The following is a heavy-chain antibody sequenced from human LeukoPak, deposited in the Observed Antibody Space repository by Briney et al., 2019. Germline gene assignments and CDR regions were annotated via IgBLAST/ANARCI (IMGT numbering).Heavy chain of an antibody. V-gene: IGHV1-69*13. CDR2: IIPIFGTA. D-gene: IGHD2-2*03. J-gene: IGHJ4*02. Sequence: SVKVSCKASGGTFSSYAISWVRQAPGQGLEWMGGIIPIFGTANYAQKFQGRVTITADESTSTAYMELNSLRAEDTAVYYCAEALVIVVVPAANNYWGQGTLVTVSS. CDR3: AEALVIVVVPAANNY. CDR1: GGTFSSYA.